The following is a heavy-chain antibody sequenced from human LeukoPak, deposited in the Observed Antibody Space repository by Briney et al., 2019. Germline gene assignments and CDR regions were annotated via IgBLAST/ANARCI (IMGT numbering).Heavy chain of an antibody. V-gene: IGHV4-59*01. J-gene: IGHJ3*02. CDR2: IYYSGST. D-gene: IGHD6-25*01. CDR3: ARRGEAFDI. Sequence: PSETLSLTCTVSGGSISSYYWSWIRQPPGKGLEWIGYIYYSGSTNYNPSLKSRVTISVDTSKNQFPLKLSSVTAADTAVYYCARRGEAFDIWGQGTMVTVSS. CDR1: GGSISSYY.